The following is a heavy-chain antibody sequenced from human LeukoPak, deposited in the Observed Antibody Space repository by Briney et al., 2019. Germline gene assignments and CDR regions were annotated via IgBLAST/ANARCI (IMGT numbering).Heavy chain of an antibody. D-gene: IGHD6-6*01. J-gene: IGHJ4*02. CDR1: GDSISSNNW. CDR2: THHSGST. Sequence: PSGTLSLTCAVSGDSISSNNWWNWVRQPPGKGLEWIGETHHSGSTNYNPSLKSRVTISVDKSKNQFSMNLNSVTAADTAVYYCARRDDYSNSVDYWGQGTLVTVSS. CDR3: ARRDDYSNSVDY. V-gene: IGHV4-4*02.